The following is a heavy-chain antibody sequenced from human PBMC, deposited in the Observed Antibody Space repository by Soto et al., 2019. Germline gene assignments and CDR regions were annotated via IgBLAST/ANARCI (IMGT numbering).Heavy chain of an antibody. CDR1: GGSISFYY. D-gene: IGHD2-21*02. J-gene: IGHJ4*02. CDR2: IYYSGTT. V-gene: IGHV4-59*01. Sequence: SETPSLTCTVSGGSISFYYWSWIRQPPGKGLEWIGYIYYSGTTNYNPSLKSRVTTSVDTSKNQFSMKLSSVTAADTAVYYCARGDLVYQFDCWGPGTLVTVSS. CDR3: ARGDLVYQFDC.